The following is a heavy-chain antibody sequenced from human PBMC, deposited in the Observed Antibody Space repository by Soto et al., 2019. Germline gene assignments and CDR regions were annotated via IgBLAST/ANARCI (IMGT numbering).Heavy chain of an antibody. D-gene: IGHD3-10*01. V-gene: IGHV4-59*01. J-gene: IGHJ6*02. CDR3: ARAIGSGSTYYYYYGMDV. Sequence: SETLSLTCTVSGGSISSYYWSWIRQPPGKGLEWIGYIYYSGSTNYNPSLKSRVTISVDTSKNQFSLKLSSVTAADTAVYYCARAIGSGSTYYYYYGMDVWGQGTTVTVSS. CDR2: IYYSGST. CDR1: GGSISSYY.